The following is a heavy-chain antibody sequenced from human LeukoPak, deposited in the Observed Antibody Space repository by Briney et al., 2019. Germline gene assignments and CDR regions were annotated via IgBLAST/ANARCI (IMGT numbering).Heavy chain of an antibody. CDR2: IRDGGSNK. CDR3: ANMYYDQEANYAFDT. CDR1: GFTFSSYG. D-gene: IGHD3-22*01. V-gene: IGHV3-30*02. J-gene: IGHJ3*02. Sequence: GGSLRLSCAASGFTFSSYGMSWVRQAPGKGLEWVSFIRDGGSNKYFADSVKGRFTVSRDNSKNTLYLQMNSLRAEDTAVYYCANMYYDQEANYAFDTWGQGTRVTVS.